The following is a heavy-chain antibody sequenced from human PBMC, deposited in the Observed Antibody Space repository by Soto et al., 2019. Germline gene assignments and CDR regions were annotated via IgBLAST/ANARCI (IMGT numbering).Heavy chain of an antibody. V-gene: IGHV1-58*02. CDR1: GFTFTSSA. CDR3: AAGSKDAGWYFDL. CDR2: IVVGSGNT. Sequence: ASVKVSCKASGFTFTSSAMQWVRQARGQHLEWIGWIVVGSGNTNYAQKFQERVTITRDMSTSTAYMELSSLRSEDTAVYYCAAGSKDAGWYFDLWGRGTLVTVSS. J-gene: IGHJ2*01.